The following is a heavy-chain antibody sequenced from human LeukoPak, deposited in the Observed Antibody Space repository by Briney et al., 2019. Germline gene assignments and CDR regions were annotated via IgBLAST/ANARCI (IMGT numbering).Heavy chain of an antibody. J-gene: IGHJ5*02. D-gene: IGHD2-15*01. Sequence: SETLSLTCTVSGDFITAYYWSWIRQPPGKGLEWIGYIYYSGSTNYNPSLKSRVTISVDTSKNQFSLKLSSVTAADTAVYYCASLSEYCSSGSCYLGWFDPWGQGTLVTVSS. CDR2: IYYSGST. CDR1: GDFITAYY. CDR3: ASLSEYCSSGSCYLGWFDP. V-gene: IGHV4-59*01.